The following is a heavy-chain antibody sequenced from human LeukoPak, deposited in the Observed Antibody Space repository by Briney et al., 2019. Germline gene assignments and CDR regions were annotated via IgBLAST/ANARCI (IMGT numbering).Heavy chain of an antibody. CDR1: GGSISSYY. D-gene: IGHD2-2*01. CDR2: IYYSGST. Sequence: SETLSLTCTVSGGSISSYYWIWIRQPPGKGLEWIGYIYYSGSTNYNPSLKSRVTISVDTSKNQFSLKLSSVTAADTAVYYCARVYCSSTSCYLSWFDPWGQGTLVTVSS. CDR3: ARVYCSSTSCYLSWFDP. V-gene: IGHV4-59*01. J-gene: IGHJ5*02.